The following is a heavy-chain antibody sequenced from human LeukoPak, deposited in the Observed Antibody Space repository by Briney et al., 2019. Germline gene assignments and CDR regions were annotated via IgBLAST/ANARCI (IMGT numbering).Heavy chain of an antibody. D-gene: IGHD6-19*01. CDR3: AKDRYSSGWYSDFDY. J-gene: IGHJ4*02. V-gene: IGHV3-30*18. CDR1: GFTFSNYA. Sequence: GGSLRLSCAASGFTFSNYAMHWVRQAPGKGLEWVAVISDDGSNKYYGDSVKGRSTISRDNSKNTVYLQMNSLRAEDTAVYYCAKDRYSSGWYSDFDYWGQGTLVTVSS. CDR2: ISDDGSNK.